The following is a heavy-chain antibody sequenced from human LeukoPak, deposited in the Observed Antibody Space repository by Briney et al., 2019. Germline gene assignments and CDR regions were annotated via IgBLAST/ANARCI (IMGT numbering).Heavy chain of an antibody. Sequence: PSETLSLTCAVYGGSFSGYYWSWIRQPPGKGLEWIGEINHSGSTNYNPSLKSRVTISVDTSKNQFSLKLSSVTAADTAVYYCARALDSSSWFNSYWYFDLWGRGTLVTVSS. CDR3: ARALDSSSWFNSYWYFDL. J-gene: IGHJ2*01. V-gene: IGHV4-34*01. CDR1: GGSFSGYY. D-gene: IGHD6-13*01. CDR2: INHSGST.